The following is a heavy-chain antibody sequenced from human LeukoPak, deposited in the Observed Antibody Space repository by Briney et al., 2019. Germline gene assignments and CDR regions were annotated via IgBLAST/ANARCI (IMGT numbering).Heavy chain of an antibody. CDR3: ARLSVGATIVDY. D-gene: IGHD1-26*01. J-gene: IGHJ4*02. V-gene: IGHV1-2*02. Sequence: ASVKVSCKASGYTSTGYYMHWVRQAPGQGLEWMGWINPNSGGTNYAQKFQGRVTMSRDTSISTAYMELSRLRSDDTAVYYCARLSVGATIVDYWGQGTLVTVSS. CDR1: GYTSTGYY. CDR2: INPNSGGT.